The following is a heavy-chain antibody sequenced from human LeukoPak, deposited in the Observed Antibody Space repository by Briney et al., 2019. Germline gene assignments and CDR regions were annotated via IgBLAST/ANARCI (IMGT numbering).Heavy chain of an antibody. CDR1: GFTFSSYA. CDR2: ISYDGSNK. D-gene: IGHD2-15*01. V-gene: IGHV3-30-3*01. Sequence: GGSLRLSCAASGFTFSSYAMHWVRQAPGKGLEWAAVISYDGSNKYYADSVKGRFTISRDNSKNTLYLQMNSLRAEDTAVYYCARELVVVAYYFDYWGQGTLVTVSS. J-gene: IGHJ4*02. CDR3: ARELVVVAYYFDY.